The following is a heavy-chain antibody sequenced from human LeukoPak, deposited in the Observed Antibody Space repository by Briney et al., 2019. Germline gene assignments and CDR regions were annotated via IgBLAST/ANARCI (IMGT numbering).Heavy chain of an antibody. J-gene: IGHJ4*02. CDR3: ARVSQGSGSLDY. CDR2: IIPILGIA. Sequence: GASVKVSCKASGYTFTSYDINWVRQATGQGLEWMGRIIPILGIANYAQKFQGRVTITADKSTSTAYMELSSLRSEDTAVYYCARVSQGSGSLDYWGQGTLVTVSS. D-gene: IGHD3-10*01. V-gene: IGHV1-69*04. CDR1: GYTFTSYD.